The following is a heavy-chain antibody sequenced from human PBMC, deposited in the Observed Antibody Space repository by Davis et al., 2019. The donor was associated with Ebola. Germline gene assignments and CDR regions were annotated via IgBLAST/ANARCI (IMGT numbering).Heavy chain of an antibody. Sequence: AASVKVSCKASGGTFSSYAISWVRQAPGQGLEWMGGIIPIFGTANYAQKFQGRVTITADESTSTAYMELSSLRSEDTAVYYCARDLVGFGVHDGMDVWGKGTTVTVSS. CDR2: IIPIFGTA. CDR3: ARDLVGFGVHDGMDV. V-gene: IGHV1-69*13. CDR1: GGTFSSYA. J-gene: IGHJ6*04. D-gene: IGHD3-10*01.